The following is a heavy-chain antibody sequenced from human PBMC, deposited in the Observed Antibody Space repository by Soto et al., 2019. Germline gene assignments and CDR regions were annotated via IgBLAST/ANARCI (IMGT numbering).Heavy chain of an antibody. Sequence: QLQLQESGPGLVKPSETLSLTCTVSGGSISSSSYYWGWIRQPPGKGLEWIGSIYYSGSTYYNPSLKSRVTISVDTSKNQFSLKLSSVTAADTAVYYCARAVRGVIGGRRFDPWGQGTLVTVSS. CDR1: GGSISSSSYY. D-gene: IGHD3-10*01. J-gene: IGHJ5*02. V-gene: IGHV4-39*01. CDR2: IYYSGST. CDR3: ARAVRGVIGGRRFDP.